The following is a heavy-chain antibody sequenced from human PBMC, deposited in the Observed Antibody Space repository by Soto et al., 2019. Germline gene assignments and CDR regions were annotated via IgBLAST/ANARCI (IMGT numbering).Heavy chain of an antibody. J-gene: IGHJ4*02. CDR1: GGSISSYY. CDR2: IYYSGST. V-gene: IGHV4-59*08. Sequence: SETLSLTCTVSGGSISSYYWSWIRQPPGKGLEWIGYIYYSGSTNYNPSLKSRVTISVDTSKNQFSLKLSSVTAADTAVYYCARGDSSSSLDKLYTGFDYWGQGTLVTVSS. D-gene: IGHD6-6*01. CDR3: ARGDSSSSLDKLYTGFDY.